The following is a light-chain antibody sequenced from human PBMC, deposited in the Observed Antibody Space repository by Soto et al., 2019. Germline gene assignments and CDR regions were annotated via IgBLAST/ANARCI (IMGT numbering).Light chain of an antibody. J-gene: IGKJ4*01. CDR1: QSVSSSY. CDR2: GAT. V-gene: IGKV3-20*01. Sequence: EIVLTQSPGTLSLSPGERATLSSRASQSVSSSYLAWYQQKPGQAPRLLIYGATSRATGIPDRFSGSGSGTDFTLTISSLQSEDFAVYYCQQYNDWPRRLTFGGGTKVDIK. CDR3: QQYNDWPRRLT.